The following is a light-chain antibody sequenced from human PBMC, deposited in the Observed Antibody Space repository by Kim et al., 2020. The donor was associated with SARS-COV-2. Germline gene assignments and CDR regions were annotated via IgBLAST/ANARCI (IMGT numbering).Light chain of an antibody. J-gene: IGKJ2*01. Sequence: DIQMTQSPSTLSASVGDRVTITCRASQSISSWLAWYQQKPGKAPKLLIYKASSLESGVPSRFSGSGSGTEFTLTISSRQPDDFATYYCQQYNSYPYTFGQGTKLEI. V-gene: IGKV1-5*03. CDR1: QSISSW. CDR2: KAS. CDR3: QQYNSYPYT.